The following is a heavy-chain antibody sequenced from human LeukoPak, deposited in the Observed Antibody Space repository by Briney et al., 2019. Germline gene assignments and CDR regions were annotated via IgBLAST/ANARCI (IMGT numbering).Heavy chain of an antibody. D-gene: IGHD3-10*01. CDR2: ISSSGGST. CDR1: GFTFTHYA. J-gene: IGHJ4*02. CDR3: ARVFWFGELAHFDY. V-gene: IGHV3-23*01. Sequence: GGSLRLSCAASGFTFTHYAMSWVRQAPGKGLEWVSSISSSGGSTYYADSVKGRFTISRDDSKNTLYVQMNSLRAEDTAVYYCARVFWFGELAHFDYWGQGTLVTVSS.